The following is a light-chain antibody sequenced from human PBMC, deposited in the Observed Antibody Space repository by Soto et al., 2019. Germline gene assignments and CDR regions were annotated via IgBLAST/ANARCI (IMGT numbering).Light chain of an antibody. V-gene: IGKV3-11*01. J-gene: IGKJ4*01. Sequence: EIVLTQSPVTLSLSPGERATLSCRASQSVGSYLAWYQQKPGQAPRLLIYDASNRATGIPARFSGSGSGTDFPLTISSLEPEDFAVYYCQQRSSWPLTFGGGTKVEIK. CDR2: DAS. CDR1: QSVGSY. CDR3: QQRSSWPLT.